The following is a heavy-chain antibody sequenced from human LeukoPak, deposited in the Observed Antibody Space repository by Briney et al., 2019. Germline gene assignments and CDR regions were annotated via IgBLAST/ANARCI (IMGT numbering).Heavy chain of an antibody. CDR2: IASSSSTI. CDR1: GFTFSDHR. D-gene: IGHD1-1*01. Sequence: GGSLRLSCAASGFTFSDHRMSWVRQAPGKGLEWISYIASSSSTIYYTDSEKGRFTISRDNAKNSLYLQMNSLRAEDTAVYYCAFGGGTTGLFDYWGQGTLVTVSS. J-gene: IGHJ4*02. V-gene: IGHV3-48*04. CDR3: AFGGGTTGLFDY.